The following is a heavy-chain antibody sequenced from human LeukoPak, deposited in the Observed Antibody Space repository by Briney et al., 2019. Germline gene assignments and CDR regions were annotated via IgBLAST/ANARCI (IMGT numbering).Heavy chain of an antibody. CDR1: GYTFTGYY. D-gene: IGHD3-22*01. V-gene: IGHV1-2*02. J-gene: IGHJ3*02. CDR3: ASKYDSSGPGAFDI. CDR2: INPNSGGT. Sequence: GASVKVSCEASGYTFTGYYMHWVRQAPGQGLEWMGWINPNSGGTNYAQKFQGRVTMTRDTSISTAYMELSRLRSDDTAVYYCASKYDSSGPGAFDIWGQGTMVTVSS.